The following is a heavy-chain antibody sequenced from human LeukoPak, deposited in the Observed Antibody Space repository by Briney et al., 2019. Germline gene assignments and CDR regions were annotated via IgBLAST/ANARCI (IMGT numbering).Heavy chain of an antibody. CDR3: AHGSNRYYYYMDV. CDR1: GGTFSSYA. D-gene: IGHD2/OR15-2a*01. J-gene: IGHJ6*03. CDR2: IIPIFGTA. Sequence: ASVKVFCKASGGTFSSYAISWVRQAPGQGLEWMGGIIPIFGTANYAQKFQGRVTITTDESTSTAYMELSSLRSEDTAVYYCAHGSNRYYYYMDVWGKGTTVTVSS. V-gene: IGHV1-69*05.